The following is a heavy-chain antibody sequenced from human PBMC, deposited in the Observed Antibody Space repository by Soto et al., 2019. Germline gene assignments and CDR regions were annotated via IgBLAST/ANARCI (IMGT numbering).Heavy chain of an antibody. Sequence: EVQLLESGGGLVQPGGSLRLSCAASGFTFSSYVMSWVRQAPGKGLEWVSGILSGGNTYYADSVKGRFTISRDNSKSTLYLQLNSLRAEDTAVYYCAKTRIQLWVFDSWGQGTLVTVSS. CDR2: ILSGGNT. V-gene: IGHV3-23*01. CDR1: GFTFSSYV. CDR3: AKTRIQLWVFDS. D-gene: IGHD5-18*01. J-gene: IGHJ4*02.